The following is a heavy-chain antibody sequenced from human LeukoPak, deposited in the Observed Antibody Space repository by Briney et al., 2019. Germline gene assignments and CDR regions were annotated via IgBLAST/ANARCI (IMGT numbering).Heavy chain of an antibody. D-gene: IGHD1-1*01. J-gene: IGHJ4*02. Sequence: GGSLRLSCAASGFTFSSNPMKWVRQAPGKGLEWVSSISSNGRYIHYADSVKGRFTVSRDNAKNSLYLQMNSLRAEDTAVYYCARNWKNFDYWGQGTLVTVSS. V-gene: IGHV3-21*04. CDR1: GFTFSSNP. CDR2: ISSNGRYI. CDR3: ARNWKNFDY.